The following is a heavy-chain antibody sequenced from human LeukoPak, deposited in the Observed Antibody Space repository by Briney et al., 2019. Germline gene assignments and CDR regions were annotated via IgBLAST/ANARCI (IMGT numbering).Heavy chain of an antibody. D-gene: IGHD3-3*01. V-gene: IGHV4-39*01. CDR1: GGSISSSSYY. CDR2: IYYSGST. CDR3: ARSKVTIFGVVNLFDY. J-gene: IGHJ4*02. Sequence: SETLSLTCTVSGGSISSSSYYWGWIRQPPGKGLEWIGSIYYSGSTYYNPSLKSRVTISVDTSKNQFSLKLSSVTAADTAVYYCARSKVTIFGVVNLFDYWVQGTLVTVSS.